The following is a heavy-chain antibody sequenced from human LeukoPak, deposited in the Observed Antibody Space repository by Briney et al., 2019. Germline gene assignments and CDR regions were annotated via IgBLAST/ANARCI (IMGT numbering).Heavy chain of an antibody. CDR2: MNPNSGNT. Sequence: ASVKVSCKASGYTFTGYDINWVRQATGQGLEWMGWMNPNSGNTGYAQKFQGRVTMTRNTSISTAYMELSSLRSEDTAVYYCARGLYYYDSSGYSHYYYYYGMDVWGQGTTVTVSS. V-gene: IGHV1-8*01. CDR1: GYTFTGYD. D-gene: IGHD3-22*01. CDR3: ARGLYYYDSSGYSHYYYYYGMDV. J-gene: IGHJ6*02.